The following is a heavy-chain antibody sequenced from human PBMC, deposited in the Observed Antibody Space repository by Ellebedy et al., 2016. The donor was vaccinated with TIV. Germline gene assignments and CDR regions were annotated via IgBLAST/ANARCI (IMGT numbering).Heavy chain of an antibody. CDR1: GGSISSSSYY. CDR3: ARHPLEWLVGPMYFDY. D-gene: IGHD6-19*01. CDR2: IYYGGST. V-gene: IGHV4-39*01. J-gene: IGHJ4*02. Sequence: MPSETLSLTCTVSGGSISSSSYYWGWIRQPPGKGLEWIGSIYYGGSTYYNPSLKSRVNISVDTSKNQFSLKLRSVTAADTAVYYCARHPLEWLVGPMYFDYWGQGTLVTVSS.